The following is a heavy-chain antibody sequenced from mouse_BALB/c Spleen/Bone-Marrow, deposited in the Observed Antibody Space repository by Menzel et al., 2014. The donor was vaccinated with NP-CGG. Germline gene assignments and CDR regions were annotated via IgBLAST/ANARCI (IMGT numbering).Heavy chain of an antibody. V-gene: IGHV1S81*02. D-gene: IGHD2-2*01. CDR2: INPSICRA. Sequence: GQLQQSGAEVVKPGASVKLSCKAYGYTFTSYWLHWVKQMPGQGLEWVGEINPSICRADINENFRSMATLTVNRSSSTAYTQLRILTSEDSAVYYCARAGGYDGFAYGGQRTLVTVSA. CDR1: GYTFTSYW. CDR3: ARAGGYDGFAY. J-gene: IGHJ3*01.